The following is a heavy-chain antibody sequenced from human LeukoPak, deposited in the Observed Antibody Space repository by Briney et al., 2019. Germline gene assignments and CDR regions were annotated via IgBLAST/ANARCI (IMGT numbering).Heavy chain of an antibody. V-gene: IGHV1-46*01. CDR1: GYTFINYY. J-gene: IGHJ4*02. D-gene: IGHD4-17*01. CDR2: INPSGGST. Sequence: ASVKVSCKASGYTFINYYVHWVRQAPGQGLQWLGVINPSGGSTVYAQMLQGRLTMTTDMSTRTVYMELNSLTSEDTAVYYCARALDYGDYDDYWGQGTLVTVSS. CDR3: ARALDYGDYDDY.